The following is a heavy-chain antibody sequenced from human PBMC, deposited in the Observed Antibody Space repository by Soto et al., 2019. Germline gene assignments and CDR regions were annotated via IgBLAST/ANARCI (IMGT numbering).Heavy chain of an antibody. CDR1: GFTFSSYS. D-gene: IGHD3-3*01. V-gene: IGHV3-48*02. J-gene: IGHJ6*02. Sequence: EVQLVESGGGLVQPGGSLRLSCVASGFTFSSYSLNWVRQAPGKGLEWVSYISSSSGTIYYADSVKGRFTISRDNAENSVYLQMNSLRDDDTAVYYCEREDPWSANAVVMAVWGLGTTVTVSS. CDR2: ISSSSGTI. CDR3: EREDPWSANAVVMAV.